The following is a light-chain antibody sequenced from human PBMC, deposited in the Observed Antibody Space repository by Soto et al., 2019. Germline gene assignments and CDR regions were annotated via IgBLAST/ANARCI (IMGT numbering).Light chain of an antibody. CDR1: MRDVGAYNL. J-gene: IGLJ3*02. CDR2: EVR. Sequence: QSARTQPASVSGSAGQSITISCSGPMRDVGAYNLVSWYQQHPGTAPKLIIYEVRNRPSGISSRFSGSRSGNTASLTISGLQSEDEGDYYFSAYTARSTLVFGGGTKLTVL. V-gene: IGLV2-14*01. CDR3: SAYTARSTLV.